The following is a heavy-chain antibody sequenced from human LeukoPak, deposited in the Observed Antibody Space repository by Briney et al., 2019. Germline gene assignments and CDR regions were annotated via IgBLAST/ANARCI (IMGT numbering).Heavy chain of an antibody. V-gene: IGHV1-18*04. D-gene: IGHD6-13*01. Sequence: ASVKVSCKASGYTFISYGISWVRQAPGQGLEWMGWISAYNGNTNYAQKLQGRVTTTTDTSTRIAYMELRSLRSDDTAIYFCARGRPGYSSSWPYFDYWGQGTLVTVSS. CDR2: ISAYNGNT. J-gene: IGHJ4*02. CDR3: ARGRPGYSSSWPYFDY. CDR1: GYTFISYG.